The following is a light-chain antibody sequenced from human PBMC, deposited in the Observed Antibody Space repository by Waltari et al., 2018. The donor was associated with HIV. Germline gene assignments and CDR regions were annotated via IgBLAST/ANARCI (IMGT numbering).Light chain of an antibody. V-gene: IGLV3-1*01. CDR3: QTWDSGTAV. Sequence: YELTQPSSVSVSPGQTAIITCSGNKLVDKYICWYQQKSGQSPVLVIYEDNKRPSGIPERFAGSNSGNTATLTISGTQAMDESDYYCQTWDSGTAVFGGGTKLTVL. CDR1: KLVDKY. CDR2: EDN. J-gene: IGLJ2*01.